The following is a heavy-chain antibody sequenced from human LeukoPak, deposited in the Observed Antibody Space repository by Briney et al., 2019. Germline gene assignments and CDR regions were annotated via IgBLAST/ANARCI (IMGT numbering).Heavy chain of an antibody. Sequence: GASVKVSCKVSGYTLTELSMHWVRQAPGKGLEWMGGFDPEDGETIYAQKFQGRVTMTEDTSTDTAYMELSSLRSEDTAVYYCATGPLYYDSSGLLDYWGQGTLVTVSS. CDR1: GYTLTELS. CDR3: ATGPLYYDSSGLLDY. D-gene: IGHD3-22*01. J-gene: IGHJ4*02. V-gene: IGHV1-24*01. CDR2: FDPEDGET.